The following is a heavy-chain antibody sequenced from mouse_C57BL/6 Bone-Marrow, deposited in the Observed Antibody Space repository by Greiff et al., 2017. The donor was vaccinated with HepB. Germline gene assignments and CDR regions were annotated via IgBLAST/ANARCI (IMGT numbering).Heavy chain of an antibody. J-gene: IGHJ3*01. CDR2: IDPANGNT. D-gene: IGHD2-4*01. CDR3: ARDCDYDEAWFAY. CDR1: GFNIKNTY. V-gene: IGHV14-3*01. Sequence: EVKVVESVAELVRPGASVKLSCTASGFNIKNTYMHWVKQRPEQGLEWIGRIDPANGNTKYAPKFQGKATITADTSSNTAYLQLSSLTSEDTAVDYCARDCDYDEAWFAYWGQGTLVTVSA.